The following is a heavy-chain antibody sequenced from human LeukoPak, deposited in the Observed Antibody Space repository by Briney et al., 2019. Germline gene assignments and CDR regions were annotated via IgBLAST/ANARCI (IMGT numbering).Heavy chain of an antibody. CDR3: AREGRGCTNGVCYLWFDP. CDR1: GGSISSYY. D-gene: IGHD2-8*01. Sequence: SETLSLTCTVSGGSISSYYWSWIRQPSGKGLEWIGYIYYSGSTNYNPSLKSRVTISVDTSKNQFSLKLSSVTAADTAVYYCAREGRGCTNGVCYLWFDPWGQGTLVTVSS. J-gene: IGHJ5*02. V-gene: IGHV4-59*01. CDR2: IYYSGST.